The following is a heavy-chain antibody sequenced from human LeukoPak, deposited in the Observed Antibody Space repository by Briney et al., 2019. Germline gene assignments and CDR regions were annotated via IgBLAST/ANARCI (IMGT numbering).Heavy chain of an antibody. CDR1: GVTLSNYG. D-gene: IGHD3-22*01. CDR2: ISGSGGST. Sequence: GGCLRLSCAVSGVTLSNYGMSWVRQTPRKGLEWVAGISGSGGSTSYADSVKGRFTISRDNPKNTLYLEMNSLRAEDTAVYFCAKRGVVIRVILVGFHKEAYYFDSWGQGALVTVSS. CDR3: AKRGVVIRVILVGFHKEAYYFDS. V-gene: IGHV3-23*01. J-gene: IGHJ4*02.